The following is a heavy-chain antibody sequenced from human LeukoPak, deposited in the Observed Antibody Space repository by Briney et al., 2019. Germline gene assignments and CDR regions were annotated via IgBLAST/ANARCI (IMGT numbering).Heavy chain of an antibody. V-gene: IGHV3-53*01. D-gene: IGHD3-10*01. CDR2: IYSGGTT. CDR1: GITVTNSY. Sequence: GGSLRLSCAASGITVTNSYMSWVRQAPGKGREWVSVIYSGGTTYYADSVTGRFTISRDNSKNTLYLQMNSLTVEDTAVYYCARVGGSGYYYFDYWGQGTLLTVSS. CDR3: ARVGGSGYYYFDY. J-gene: IGHJ4*02.